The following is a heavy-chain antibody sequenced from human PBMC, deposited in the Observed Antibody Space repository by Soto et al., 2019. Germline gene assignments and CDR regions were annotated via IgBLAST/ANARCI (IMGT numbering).Heavy chain of an antibody. D-gene: IGHD6-6*01. Sequence: QVQLVESGGGVVQPGRSLRLSCAASGFTFSSYGMHWVRQAPGKGLEWVAVIWYDGSNKYYADSVKGRFTISRDNSKNTLYLQRNSLRAEDTAVYYCARAFGVAARRWSQLGYYGMDVWGQGTTVTVSS. CDR3: ARAFGVAARRWSQLGYYGMDV. CDR1: GFTFSSYG. J-gene: IGHJ6*02. CDR2: IWYDGSNK. V-gene: IGHV3-33*01.